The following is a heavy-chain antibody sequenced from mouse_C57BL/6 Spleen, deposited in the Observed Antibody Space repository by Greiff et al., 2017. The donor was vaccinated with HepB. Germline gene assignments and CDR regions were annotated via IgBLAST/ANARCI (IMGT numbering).Heavy chain of an antibody. CDR1: GYAFSSSW. CDR2: IYPGDGDT. J-gene: IGHJ2*01. CDR3: ARGSSFDY. Sequence: QVQLQQSGPELVKPGTSVKISCKASGYAFSSSWMNWVKQRPGKGLEWIGRIYPGDGDTNYNGKFKGKATLTADKSSSTAYMQLSSLTSEDSAVYFCARGSSFDYWGQGTTLTVSS. V-gene: IGHV1-82*01. D-gene: IGHD1-3*01.